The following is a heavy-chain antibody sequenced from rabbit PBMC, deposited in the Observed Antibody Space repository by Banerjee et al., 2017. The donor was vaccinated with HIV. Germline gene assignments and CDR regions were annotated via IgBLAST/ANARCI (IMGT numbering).Heavy chain of an antibody. CDR3: ARSISVTGYGGYGYATYWDYSTL. CDR1: GIDFSSYYY. D-gene: IGHD6-1*01. CDR2: IYAGSSGST. V-gene: IGHV1S40*01. Sequence: QSLEESGGDLVKPGASLTLTCTASGIDFSSYYYMCWVRQAPGKGLEWIACIYAGSSGSTYYASWAKGRFTISKTSSTTVTLQMTSLTAADTATYFCARSISVTGYGGYGYATYWDYSTLWGQGTLVTVS. J-gene: IGHJ4*01.